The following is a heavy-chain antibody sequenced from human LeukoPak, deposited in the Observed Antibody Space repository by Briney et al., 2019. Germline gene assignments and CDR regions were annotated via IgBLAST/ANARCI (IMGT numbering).Heavy chain of an antibody. V-gene: IGHV1-3*01. CDR1: GYTFTSYA. CDR2: INAGNGNT. J-gene: IGHJ4*02. D-gene: IGHD2-15*01. Sequence: GASVKVSFKASGYTFTSYAMHWVRQAPGQRLEWMGWINAGNGNTKYSQKFQGRVTITRDTSASTAYMELSSLRSEDTAVYYCARDRRDYSGASCYYLLSYWGQGTLVTVSS. CDR3: ARDRRDYSGASCYYLLSY.